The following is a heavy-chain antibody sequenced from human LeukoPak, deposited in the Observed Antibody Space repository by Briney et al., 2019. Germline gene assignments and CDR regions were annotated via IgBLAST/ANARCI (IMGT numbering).Heavy chain of an antibody. Sequence: GGSLRLSCAASGFTFSSYTMNWVRQPPGKGLEWVSTIGTSSTTIYYADSVKGRFTISRDNAKNSLYLQMNSLRADDTAVYYCAKDIDPRVYLETDYMDVWGKGTTVTVSS. CDR2: IGTSSTTI. V-gene: IGHV3-48*01. J-gene: IGHJ6*03. CDR1: GFTFSSYT. CDR3: AKDIDPRVYLETDYMDV. D-gene: IGHD1-20*01.